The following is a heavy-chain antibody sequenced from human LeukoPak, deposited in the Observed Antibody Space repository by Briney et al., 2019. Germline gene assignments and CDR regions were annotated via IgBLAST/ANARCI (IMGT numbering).Heavy chain of an antibody. J-gene: IGHJ6*03. CDR1: GGTFSSYA. V-gene: IGHV1-69*06. D-gene: IGHD6-19*01. CDR3: ASRGPSWGYSSGWYPPSGYYYYMDV. Sequence: GASVKVSCKASGGTFSSYAISWVRQAPGQGLEWMGGIIPIFGTANYAQKFQGRVTITADKSTSTAYMELSSLRSEDTAVYYCASRGPSWGYSSGWYPPSGYYYYMDVWGKGTTVTVSS. CDR2: IIPIFGTA.